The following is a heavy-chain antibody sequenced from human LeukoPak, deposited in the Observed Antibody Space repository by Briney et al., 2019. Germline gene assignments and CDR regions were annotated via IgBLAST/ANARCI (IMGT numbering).Heavy chain of an antibody. Sequence: GGSLRLSCAASGFTFSNAMHWVRQAPGKGLEWVAVISYDGSSKYYADSVKGRFTISRDNAKNSLYLQMNSLRAEDTAVYYCAEIGITMIGGVWGKGTTVTISS. CDR2: ISYDGSSK. V-gene: IGHV3-30*04. J-gene: IGHJ6*04. CDR1: GFTFSNA. CDR3: AEIGITMIGGV. D-gene: IGHD3-10*02.